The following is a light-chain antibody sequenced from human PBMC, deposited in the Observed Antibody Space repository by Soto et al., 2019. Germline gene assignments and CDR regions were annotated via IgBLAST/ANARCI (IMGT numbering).Light chain of an antibody. CDR1: SSDVGGYYY. V-gene: IGLV2-14*01. CDR2: QVS. CDR3: SSYSISDTPYV. J-gene: IGLJ1*01. Sequence: QSVLTQPASVSESPGQSITISCTGTSSDVGGYYYVSWYQHHPGKAPKLMIYQVSSRPSGISDRFSGSKSGNTASLTISGLQAEDEADYYCSSYSISDTPYVFGGGTKVTVL.